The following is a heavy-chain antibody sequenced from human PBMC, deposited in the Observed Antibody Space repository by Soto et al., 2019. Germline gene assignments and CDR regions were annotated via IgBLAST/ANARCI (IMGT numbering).Heavy chain of an antibody. CDR3: AREALLWFGELQPGRYGMDV. V-gene: IGHV3-30-3*01. D-gene: IGHD3-10*01. CDR2: ISYDGSNK. J-gene: IGHJ6*02. Sequence: GESLKISCAASGFTFSSYAMHWVRQAPGKGLEWVAVISYDGSNKYYADSVKGRFTISRDNSKNTLYLQMNSLRAEDTAVYYCAREALLWFGELQPGRYGMDVWGQGTTVTVSS. CDR1: GFTFSSYA.